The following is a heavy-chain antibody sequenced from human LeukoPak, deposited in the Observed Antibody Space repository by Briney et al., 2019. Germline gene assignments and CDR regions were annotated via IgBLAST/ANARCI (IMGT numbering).Heavy chain of an antibody. V-gene: IGHV3-7*01. CDR2: IKQDGSEK. Sequence: GGSLRLSCAASGFTFSSYWMSWVRQAPGKGLEWVANIKQDGSEKYYVDPVKGRFTISRDNAKNSLYLQMNSLRAEDTAVYYCATWQSYSSSGSWQYYYYYYGMDVWGQGTTVTVSS. J-gene: IGHJ6*02. CDR3: ATWQSYSSSGSWQYYYYYYGMDV. CDR1: GFTFSSYW. D-gene: IGHD6-13*01.